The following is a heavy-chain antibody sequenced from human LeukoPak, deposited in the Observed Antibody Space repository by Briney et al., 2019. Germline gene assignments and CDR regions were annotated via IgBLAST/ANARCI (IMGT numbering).Heavy chain of an antibody. Sequence: GASVKVSCKASGYTFTTFGISWVRQAPGQGLEWMGWISTYNDNTNYAQNLQGRVTMTTDTSTSTAYMELRSLRYDDTAVYYCASVAIQGRLTSDYWGQGTLVTVSS. CDR2: ISTYNDNT. CDR3: ASVAIQGRLTSDY. J-gene: IGHJ4*02. V-gene: IGHV1-18*01. CDR1: GYTFTTFG. D-gene: IGHD1-1*01.